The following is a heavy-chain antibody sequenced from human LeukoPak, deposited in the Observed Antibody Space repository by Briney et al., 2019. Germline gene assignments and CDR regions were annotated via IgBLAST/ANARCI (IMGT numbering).Heavy chain of an antibody. CDR3: ASRSGSYSHTDAFDI. D-gene: IGHD1-26*01. Sequence: ASVKVSCKASGYTFTGYYMHWVRQAPGQGPEWMGWINPNSGGRNYAQKFQGRVTMTRDTSISTAYMELSRLRSDDTAVYYCASRSGSYSHTDAFDIWGQGTMVTVSS. CDR2: INPNSGGR. CDR1: GYTFTGYY. V-gene: IGHV1-2*02. J-gene: IGHJ3*02.